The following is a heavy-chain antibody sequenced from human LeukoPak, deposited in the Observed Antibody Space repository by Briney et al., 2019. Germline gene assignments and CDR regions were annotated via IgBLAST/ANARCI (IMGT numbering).Heavy chain of an antibody. Sequence: PGGSLRLSCAASGFTFSSYTMSWVRQAPGKGLEWVSAISGSGGSTYYADSVKGRFTVSRDNSKNTLYLQMNSLRAEDTALYYCAKAFDGDYVISPDYWGQGTLVTVSS. CDR2: ISGSGGST. CDR1: GFTFSSYT. V-gene: IGHV3-23*01. J-gene: IGHJ4*02. CDR3: AKAFDGDYVISPDY. D-gene: IGHD4-17*01.